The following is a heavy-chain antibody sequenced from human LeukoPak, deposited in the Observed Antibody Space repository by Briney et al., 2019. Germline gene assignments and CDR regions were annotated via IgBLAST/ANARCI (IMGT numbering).Heavy chain of an antibody. Sequence: SQTLSLTCTVSGGSISSGSYYWSWIRQPAGKGLEWIGRIYTSGSTNYNPSLKSRVTISVDTSKNQFSLKLSSVTAADTAVYYCARDNRRHDTAMVRARAGWYYMDVWGKGTTVTVSS. J-gene: IGHJ6*03. D-gene: IGHD5-18*01. CDR2: IYTSGST. V-gene: IGHV4-61*02. CDR1: GGSISSGSYY. CDR3: ARDNRRHDTAMVRARAGWYYMDV.